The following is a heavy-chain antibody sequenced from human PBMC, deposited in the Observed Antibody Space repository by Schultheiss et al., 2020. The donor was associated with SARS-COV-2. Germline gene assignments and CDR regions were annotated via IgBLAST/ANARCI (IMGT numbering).Heavy chain of an antibody. J-gene: IGHJ6*02. CDR1: GGTFCSYA. D-gene: IGHD1-14*01. CDR2: IIPIFGTA. Sequence: SVKVSCKASGGTFCSYAISWVRQAPGQGLEWMGGIIPIFGTANYEQKFQGRVTITADESTSKAYMEPSSLRSEDTAVYYCAWSGHYGMDVWGQGTTVTVSS. V-gene: IGHV1-69*13. CDR3: AWSGHYGMDV.